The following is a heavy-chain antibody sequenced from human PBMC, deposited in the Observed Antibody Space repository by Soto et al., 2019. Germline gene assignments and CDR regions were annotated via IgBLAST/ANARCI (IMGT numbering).Heavy chain of an antibody. V-gene: IGHV3-30-3*01. CDR1: GFTFSSYA. J-gene: IGHJ4*02. D-gene: IGHD6-13*01. Sequence: QVQLVESGGGVVQPGRSLRLSCAASGFTFSSYAMHWVRQAPGKGLEWVAVISYDGSNKYYADSVKGRFTISRDNSKNTLYLQMNSLRAGDTAVYYCARDWDSSSWYGYWGQGTLVTVSS. CDR2: ISYDGSNK. CDR3: ARDWDSSSWYGY.